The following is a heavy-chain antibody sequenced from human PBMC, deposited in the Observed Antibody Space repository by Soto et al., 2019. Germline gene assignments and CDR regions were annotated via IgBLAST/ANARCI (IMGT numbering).Heavy chain of an antibody. V-gene: IGHV3-7*01. CDR1: GFTFSSYW. CDR3: ARTDVLLWFGEPMDFDY. CDR2: IKQDGSEK. Sequence: PGGSLRLSCAASGFTFSSYWMSWVRQAPGKGLEWVANIKQDGSEKYYVDSVKGRFTISRDNAKNSLYLQMNSLRAEDTAVYYCARTDVLLWFGEPMDFDYWGQGTLVTVSS. J-gene: IGHJ4*02. D-gene: IGHD3-10*01.